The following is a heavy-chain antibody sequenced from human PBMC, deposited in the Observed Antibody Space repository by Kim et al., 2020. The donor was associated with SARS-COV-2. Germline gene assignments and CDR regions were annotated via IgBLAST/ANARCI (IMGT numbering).Heavy chain of an antibody. CDR3: AGFGELLGGDYYYGIDV. CDR1: GFTFSSYA. J-gene: IGHJ6*02. Sequence: GGSLRLSCAASGFTFSSYAMSWVRQAPGKGLEWVSAISGSGGSTYYADSVKGRFTISRDNSKNTLYLQMNSLRAEDTAVYYCAGFGELLGGDYYYGIDVWGQGPTVTVSS. V-gene: IGHV3-23*01. D-gene: IGHD3-10*01. CDR2: ISGSGGST.